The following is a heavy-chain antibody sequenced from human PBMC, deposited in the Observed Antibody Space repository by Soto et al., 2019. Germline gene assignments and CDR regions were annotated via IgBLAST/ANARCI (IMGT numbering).Heavy chain of an antibody. Sequence: QVQLVQSGAEVKKPGSSVKVSCKASGGVFRNYAINWVRQAPGQGLEWMGGIIPVFGTADYPQKFQGRVTITADESTTTAYMDLTSLKTEATAVYFCERDRCGGYSFHSWGQGTLVTAAS. J-gene: IGHJ5*02. CDR3: ERDRCGGYSFHS. CDR2: IIPVFGTA. V-gene: IGHV1-69*01. D-gene: IGHD1-26*01. CDR1: GGVFRNYA.